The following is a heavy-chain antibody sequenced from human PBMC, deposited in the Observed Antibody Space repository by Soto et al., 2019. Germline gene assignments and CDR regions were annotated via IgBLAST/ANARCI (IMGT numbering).Heavy chain of an antibody. CDR2: IYYSGST. J-gene: IGHJ3*02. CDR3: ARENGYSAFDI. CDR1: GASISSYY. Sequence: QVQLQESGPGLVKPSETLSLTCTVSGASISSYYWSWIRQPPGKGLEWIGYIYYSGSTNYNPSLKSXXTXSXDTSKNQLSLKVSSVTAADTAVYYCARENGYSAFDIWGQGTMVTVSS. V-gene: IGHV4-59*01. D-gene: IGHD3-22*01.